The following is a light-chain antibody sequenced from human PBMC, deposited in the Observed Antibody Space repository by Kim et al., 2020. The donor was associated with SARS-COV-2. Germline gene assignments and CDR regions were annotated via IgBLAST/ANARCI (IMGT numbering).Light chain of an antibody. CDR3: QQYT. Sequence: PGERVTLSCRASQSVSSSYLTWYQQKPGQAPRLLIYGASTRATGIPARFSGSGSGTDFTLTISSLQPEDFAVYYCQQYTFGQGTKLEI. CDR1: QSVSSSY. J-gene: IGKJ2*01. CDR2: GAS. V-gene: IGKV3D-7*01.